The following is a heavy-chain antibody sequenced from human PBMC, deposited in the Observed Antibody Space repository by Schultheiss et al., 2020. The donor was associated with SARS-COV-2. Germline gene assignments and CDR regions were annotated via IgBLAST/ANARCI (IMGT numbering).Heavy chain of an antibody. CDR2: ISWNSGSI. CDR3: TRRKAAGTFDY. D-gene: IGHD6-13*01. V-gene: IGHV3-9*01. Sequence: GGSLRLSCAASGFTFSGYDMHWVRQAPGKGLEWVSGISWNSGSIGYADSVKGRFTISRDNAKNSLYLQMNSLKTEDTAVYYCTRRKAAGTFDYWGQGTLVTVSS. J-gene: IGHJ4*02. CDR1: GFTFSGYD.